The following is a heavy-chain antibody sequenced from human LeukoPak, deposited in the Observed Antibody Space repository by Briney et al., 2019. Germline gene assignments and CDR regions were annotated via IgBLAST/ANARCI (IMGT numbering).Heavy chain of an antibody. D-gene: IGHD3-9*01. Sequence: SSETLSLTCTVSGGSISGFYWSWIRQPPGKGLEWIGYIYYSGSTNYNPSLKSRVTISVDTSKNQFSLKLSSVTAADTAVYYCARGTLRYFDWSPGAFDIWGQGTMVTVSS. CDR2: IYYSGST. CDR1: GGSISGFY. CDR3: ARGTLRYFDWSPGAFDI. J-gene: IGHJ3*02. V-gene: IGHV4-59*01.